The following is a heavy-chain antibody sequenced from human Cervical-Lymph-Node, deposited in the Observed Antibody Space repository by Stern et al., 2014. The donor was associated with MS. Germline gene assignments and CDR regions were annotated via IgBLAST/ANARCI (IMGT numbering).Heavy chain of an antibody. D-gene: IGHD6-6*01. CDR2: MNPNIGNT. CDR3: ARGLVVSSSLWFDP. J-gene: IGHJ5*02. Sequence: QLVQSGAEVKKPGASVKVSCKASGYTFINYDINWVRQAPGPGLELIGWMNPNIGNTGYAQEFQGRVTMTTNTSISTVYMELSSLTSDDTAVYYCARGLVVSSSLWFDPWGQGTLVTVSS. V-gene: IGHV1-8*01. CDR1: GYTFINYD.